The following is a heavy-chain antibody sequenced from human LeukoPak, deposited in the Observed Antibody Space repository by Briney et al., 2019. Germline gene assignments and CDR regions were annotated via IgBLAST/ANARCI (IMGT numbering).Heavy chain of an antibody. V-gene: IGHV3-53*01. J-gene: IGHJ4*02. Sequence: GGSLILSCAASGFTVTTDHMSWVRQAPGKGLEWVSVIYSGGSTNHADSVKGRFTISRDISKNTVHLQMNSLRAEDTAVYYCARVWELSFDYWGQGTLVTVSS. CDR1: GFTVTTDH. CDR2: IYSGGST. CDR3: ARVWELSFDY. D-gene: IGHD1-26*01.